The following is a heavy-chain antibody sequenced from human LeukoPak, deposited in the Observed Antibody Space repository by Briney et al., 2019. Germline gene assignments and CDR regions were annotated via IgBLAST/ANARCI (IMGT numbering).Heavy chain of an antibody. V-gene: IGHV3-30*02. Sequence: GGSLRLSCAASGFTFSSYGMHWVRQAPGKGLEWVAFIRYDGSNKYYADSVKGRFTISRDNSKNTLYLQMNSLRAEDTAVYYCADQYYDFWSGYSPFDYWGQGTLVTVSS. J-gene: IGHJ4*02. CDR1: GFTFSSYG. D-gene: IGHD3-3*01. CDR2: IRYDGSNK. CDR3: ADQYYDFWSGYSPFDY.